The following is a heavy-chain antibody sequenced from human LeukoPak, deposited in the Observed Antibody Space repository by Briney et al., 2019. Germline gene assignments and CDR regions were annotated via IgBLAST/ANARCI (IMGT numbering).Heavy chain of an antibody. J-gene: IGHJ4*02. D-gene: IGHD3-10*01. V-gene: IGHV4-59*08. CDR1: GDSISRYY. Sequence: SETLSLTCTVSGDSISRYYWSWIRQPPGKGPEWIGHIYYSGSANYNPSLKIRVTISIDTSKTQFSLKLSSVTAADTAMYYCARHVGRVLPFDYWGQGTLVTVSS. CDR3: ARHVGRVLPFDY. CDR2: IYYSGSA.